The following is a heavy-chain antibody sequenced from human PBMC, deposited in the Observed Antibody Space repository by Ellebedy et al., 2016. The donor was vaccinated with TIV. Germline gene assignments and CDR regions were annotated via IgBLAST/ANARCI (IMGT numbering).Heavy chain of an antibody. Sequence: GESLKISCAASGFTFSRFWMAWVRQAPGKGLEWVATINQGGSETYYVDSVKGRSTISRDNAKNSLYLQMNSLRVEDTAFYYCTKGYGFEYFQSWGQGTLVTVSS. CDR2: INQGGSET. V-gene: IGHV3-7*03. CDR3: TKGYGFEYFQS. J-gene: IGHJ1*01. CDR1: GFTFSRFW. D-gene: IGHD5-24*01.